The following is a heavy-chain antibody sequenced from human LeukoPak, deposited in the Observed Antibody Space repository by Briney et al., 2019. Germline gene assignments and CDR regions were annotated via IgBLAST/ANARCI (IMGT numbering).Heavy chain of an antibody. Sequence: SETLSLTCTVSGASIRGYYWSWIRQPPGKGLEWIGYIYYSGSTNYNPSLKSRVTISLDRSKNQFSLKLSSVTAADTAVYYCATRGSGSPFDPWGQGTLVTVSS. CDR3: ATRGSGSPFDP. D-gene: IGHD3-10*01. CDR2: IYYSGST. J-gene: IGHJ5*02. V-gene: IGHV4-59*01. CDR1: GASIRGYY.